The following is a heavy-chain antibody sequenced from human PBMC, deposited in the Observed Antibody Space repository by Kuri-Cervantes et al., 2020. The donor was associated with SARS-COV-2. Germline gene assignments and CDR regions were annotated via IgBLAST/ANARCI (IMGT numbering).Heavy chain of an antibody. V-gene: IGHV3-21*01. Sequence: GGSLRLSCAASGFTSSAYTMNWVRQGPGKALQWVSSISGSGSYMYYADSVKGRFTISRDSAKNSVYLQMNSLRAEDTAVYYCARDRYNWNIDYWGQGTLVTVSS. CDR1: GFTSSAYT. J-gene: IGHJ4*02. D-gene: IGHD1-20*01. CDR3: ARDRYNWNIDY. CDR2: ISGSGSYM.